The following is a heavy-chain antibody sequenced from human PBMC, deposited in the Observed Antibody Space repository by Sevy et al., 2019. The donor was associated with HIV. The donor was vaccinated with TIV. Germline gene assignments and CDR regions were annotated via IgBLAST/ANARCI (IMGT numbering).Heavy chain of an antibody. CDR2: LKNKARGGTL. CDR1: GFSFGDYA. Sequence: SLRLSCTASGFSFGDYAMNWVRQAPGKELEWVAFLKNKARGGTLDHAASVKGRFTISRDDSKSIVYLQMNDLRTDDTGLYYCTRCKGAQSIFDDWFYGALVTVSS. V-gene: IGHV3-49*04. D-gene: IGHD1-26*01. J-gene: IGHJ4*01. CDR3: TRCKGAQSIFDD.